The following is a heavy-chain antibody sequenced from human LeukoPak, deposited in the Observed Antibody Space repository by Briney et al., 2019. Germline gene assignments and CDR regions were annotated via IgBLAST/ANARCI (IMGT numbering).Heavy chain of an antibody. CDR1: GGSISSGSYY. V-gene: IGHV4-61*02. J-gene: IGHJ4*02. CDR3: AREKVGDRWGVNDY. D-gene: IGHD3-10*01. Sequence: RPSETLSLTCTVSGGSISSGSYYWSWIRQPAGKGLEWIGRIYTSGSTNYNPSLKSRVTISVDTSKNQFSLKLSSVTAADTAVYYCAREKVGDRWGVNDYWGQGTLVTVSS. CDR2: IYTSGST.